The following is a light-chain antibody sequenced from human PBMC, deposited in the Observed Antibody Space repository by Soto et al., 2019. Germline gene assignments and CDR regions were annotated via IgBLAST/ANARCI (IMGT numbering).Light chain of an antibody. CDR2: KAS. CDR3: QQLNAYPRT. J-gene: IGKJ1*01. CDR1: QTISSW. V-gene: IGKV1-5*03. Sequence: ENQMSHTPSTLSGKVGDRVTITCRSSQTISSWLAWDRKKPGKAPTLLIYKASTVKSGVPSRFSGSGSGTEFTITISILQPEDFGTYYCQQLNAYPRTFGQGT.